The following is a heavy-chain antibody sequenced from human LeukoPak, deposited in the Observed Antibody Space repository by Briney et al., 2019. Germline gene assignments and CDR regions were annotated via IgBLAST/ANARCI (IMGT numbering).Heavy chain of an antibody. D-gene: IGHD3-10*01. CDR1: GFTFSNYG. V-gene: IGHV3-33*08. Sequence: GGSLRLSCSASGFTFSNYGMHWVRQAPGKGLEWVAVIWYDGSKKYYADSVKGRFTISRDYSKNTLYLEMNSLRAEDTAVYYCAGDYNFYFDSWGQGTLVTVSS. CDR2: IWYDGSKK. CDR3: AGDYNFYFDS. J-gene: IGHJ4*02.